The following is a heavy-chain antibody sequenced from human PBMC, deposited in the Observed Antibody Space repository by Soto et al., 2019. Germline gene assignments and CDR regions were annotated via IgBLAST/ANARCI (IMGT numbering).Heavy chain of an antibody. J-gene: IGHJ6*02. CDR2: ISYDGSNK. V-gene: IGHV3-30-3*01. CDR3: AREELYYYGSGSYLDV. Sequence: QVQLVESGGGVVQPGRSLRLSCAASGFTFSSYAMHWVRQAPGKGLEWVAVISYDGSNKYYADSVKGRFTISRDNSKNTLYLQMNSLRAEDTAVYYCAREELYYYGSGSYLDVWGQGTTVTVSS. D-gene: IGHD3-10*01. CDR1: GFTFSSYA.